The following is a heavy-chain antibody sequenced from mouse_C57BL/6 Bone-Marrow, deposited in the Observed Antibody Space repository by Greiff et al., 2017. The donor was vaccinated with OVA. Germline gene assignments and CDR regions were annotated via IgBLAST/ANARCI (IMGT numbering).Heavy chain of an antibody. V-gene: IGHV1-81*01. CDR1: GYTFTSYG. J-gene: IGHJ1*03. Sequence: QVQLQQSGAELARPGASVKLSCKASGYTFTSYGISWVKQRPGQGLEWIGEIYPRSGNTYYNVKFKGKATLTADKSSSTAYMELRSLTSEDSAVYFCARPTVVANWYFDVWGTGTTVTVSS. CDR2: IYPRSGNT. CDR3: ARPTVVANWYFDV. D-gene: IGHD1-1*01.